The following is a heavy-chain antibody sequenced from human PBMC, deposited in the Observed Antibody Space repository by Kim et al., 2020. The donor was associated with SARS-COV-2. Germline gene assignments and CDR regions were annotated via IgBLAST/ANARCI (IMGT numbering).Heavy chain of an antibody. CDR2: ISYDGSNK. V-gene: IGHV3-30*18. Sequence: SLRLSCAASGFTFSSYGMHWVRQAPGKGLEWVAVISYDGSNKYYADSVKGRFTISRDNSKNTLYLQMNSLRAEDTAVYYCAKGLLIAVAGIDYWGQGT. D-gene: IGHD6-19*01. CDR1: GFTFSSYG. CDR3: AKGLLIAVAGIDY. J-gene: IGHJ4*02.